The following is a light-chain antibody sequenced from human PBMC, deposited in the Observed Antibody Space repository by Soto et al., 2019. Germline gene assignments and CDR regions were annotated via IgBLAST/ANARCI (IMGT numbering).Light chain of an antibody. J-gene: IGKJ4*01. CDR2: GAS. Sequence: EIVLTQSPGTLSLSPGERATLSCRASQSVSSSYLAWYQQKLGQAPRLLIYGASSMATGIPDRLSGRASGTDFTLTISRWETDDVAVYYCQQYGSSPLLTFGGGTKVEIK. CDR3: QQYGSSPLLT. V-gene: IGKV3-20*01. CDR1: QSVSSSY.